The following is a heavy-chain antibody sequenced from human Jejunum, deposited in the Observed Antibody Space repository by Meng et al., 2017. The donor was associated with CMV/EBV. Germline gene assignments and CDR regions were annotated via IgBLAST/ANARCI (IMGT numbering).Heavy chain of an antibody. CDR3: ARGRVSYTTWSPQAF. Sequence: FPFTTYSMHWVRQAPGKGLEWVAVISYDGIIEYYTDSVKGRFTISRDNSKNTLYLQMNSLRGDDTAFYYCARGRVSYTTWSPQAFWGQGTLVTVSS. CDR1: FPFTTYS. D-gene: IGHD2-2*02. CDR2: ISYDGIIE. V-gene: IGHV3-30-3*01. J-gene: IGHJ4*02.